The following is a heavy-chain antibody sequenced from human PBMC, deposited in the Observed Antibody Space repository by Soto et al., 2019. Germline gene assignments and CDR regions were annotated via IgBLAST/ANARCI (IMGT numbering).Heavy chain of an antibody. Sequence: QVPVVQSGAEVKKPGASVQVSCKASEYTFTSYVIHWVRQAPGHSLEWMGWINAGNGNTKYSQKFQGRVTITRDTSASTAYMELSSLRSEDTAVYYCARELQGLYYFDYWGQGTLVTVSS. CDR2: INAGNGNT. CDR3: ARELQGLYYFDY. V-gene: IGHV1-3*01. CDR1: EYTFTSYV. J-gene: IGHJ4*02. D-gene: IGHD4-4*01.